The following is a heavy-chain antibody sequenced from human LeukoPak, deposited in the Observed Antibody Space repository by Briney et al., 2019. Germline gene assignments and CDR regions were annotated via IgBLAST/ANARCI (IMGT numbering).Heavy chain of an antibody. CDR1: GGTFSSYA. Sequence: SVKVSCKASGGTFSSYAISWVRQAPGQGLEWMGRIIPIFGTANYAQKFQGRVTITTDESTSTAYMELSSLRSEDTAMYYCAGGVAANYYFDYWGQGTLVTVSS. V-gene: IGHV1-69*05. CDR3: AGGVAANYYFDY. J-gene: IGHJ4*02. D-gene: IGHD2-15*01. CDR2: IIPIFGTA.